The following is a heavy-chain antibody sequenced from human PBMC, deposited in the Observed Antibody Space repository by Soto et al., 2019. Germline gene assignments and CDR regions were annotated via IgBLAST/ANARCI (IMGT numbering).Heavy chain of an antibody. D-gene: IGHD3-22*01. CDR1: VGSFSGNS. J-gene: IGHJ5*01. V-gene: IGHV4-34*01. Sequence: AETLCLTCAYYVGSFSGNSWTWIRQSPGKGLEWIGDINHSGRVNYSPSLKSRVTTSLDTSKNQFSLTLSAVTAADTAMYYCSTRAYDTNGYYRFDPWGQGTLVTVSS. CDR3: STRAYDTNGYYRFDP. CDR2: INHSGRV.